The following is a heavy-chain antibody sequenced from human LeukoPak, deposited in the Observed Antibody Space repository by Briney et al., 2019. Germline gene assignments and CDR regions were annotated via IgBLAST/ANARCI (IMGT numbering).Heavy chain of an antibody. V-gene: IGHV1-2*02. J-gene: IGHJ4*02. CDR2: INPNSGGT. CDR1: GGTFTGYY. CDR3: ARDLDIVVVPAY. D-gene: IGHD2-2*03. Sequence: ASVKVSCKASGGTFTGYYMHWVRQAPGQGLEWMGWINPNSGGTNYAQKFQGRVTMTRDTSISTAYMELSRLRSDDTAVYYCARDLDIVVVPAYWGQGTLVTVSS.